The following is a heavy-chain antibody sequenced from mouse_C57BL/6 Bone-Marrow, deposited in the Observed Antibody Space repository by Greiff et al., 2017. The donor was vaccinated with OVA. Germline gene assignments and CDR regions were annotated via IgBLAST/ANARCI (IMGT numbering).Heavy chain of an antibody. D-gene: IGHD1-1*01. CDR2: IRNKPNGSTT. CDR1: GFTFTNYY. V-gene: IGHV7-3*01. J-gene: IGHJ2*01. Sequence: EVMLVESGGGLVQPGDSLSLSCAASGFTFTNYYMSWVRQPLGKALEWLAFIRNKPNGSTTEYSASVKGRFTISRDNSQSILYLQMNALRAEDSATYYCARYKGRVAVDYFDYWGQGTALTVSS. CDR3: ARYKGRVAVDYFDY.